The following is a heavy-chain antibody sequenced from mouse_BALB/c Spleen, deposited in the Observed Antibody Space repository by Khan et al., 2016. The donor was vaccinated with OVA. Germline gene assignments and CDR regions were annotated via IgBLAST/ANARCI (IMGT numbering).Heavy chain of an antibody. CDR3: ARAYYRYDGYDSMDY. CDR2: IWGGGGT. Sequence: QVQLKQSGPGLVAPSQSLSITCTVSGFSLSRYNIHWVRQPPGKGLEWLGMIWGGGGTDYNSTLKSRLNLSKDNSKSQVFLKMNSLQTDDTAMYYCARAYYRYDGYDSMDYWGQGTSVTVSS. CDR1: GFSLSRYN. J-gene: IGHJ4*01. D-gene: IGHD2-14*01. V-gene: IGHV2-6-4*01.